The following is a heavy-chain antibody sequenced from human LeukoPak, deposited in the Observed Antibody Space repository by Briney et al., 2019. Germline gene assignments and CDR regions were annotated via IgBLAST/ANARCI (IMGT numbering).Heavy chain of an antibody. V-gene: IGHV4-59*01. D-gene: IGHD1-26*01. Sequence: SETLYLTCTVSGGSISSYYWSWIRQPPGKGLEWIGYIYYSGSTNYNPSLKSRVTISVDTSKNQFSLKLSSVTAADTAVYYCARGEGGSYHYFDYWGQGTTVTVSS. J-gene: IGHJ4*03. CDR1: GGSISSYY. CDR3: ARGEGGSYHYFDY. CDR2: IYYSGST.